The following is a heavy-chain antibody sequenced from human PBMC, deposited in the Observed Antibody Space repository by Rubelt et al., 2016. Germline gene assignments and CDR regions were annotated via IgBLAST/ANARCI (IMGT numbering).Heavy chain of an antibody. CDR2: ITSGGAGT. CDR1: GFTFSTYW. V-gene: IGHV3-74*01. Sequence: EVQLVESGGGLVQPGGSLRLSCAASGFTFSTYWMHWVRQGPGKGLVWVSTITSGGAGTWYEASVKGRFTISRDNSESTLYLQMNSLGVEDTAVYYCARAVPFDYWGQGTLVTVSS. J-gene: IGHJ4*02. CDR3: ARAVPFDY.